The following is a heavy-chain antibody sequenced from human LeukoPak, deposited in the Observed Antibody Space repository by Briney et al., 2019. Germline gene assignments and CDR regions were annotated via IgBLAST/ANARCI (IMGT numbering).Heavy chain of an antibody. V-gene: IGHV1-18*01. D-gene: IGHD4-17*01. J-gene: IGHJ6*02. CDR2: ISTNNGNT. CDR3: ARERGPSGEYGSFYYYYYGMDV. CDR1: GYTFPNYG. Sequence: ASVKVSCKASGYTFPNYGIAWVRQAAGQGLEWMGWISTNNGNTNYAQKFQGRVTMTTDTSTRAAYMELRSLRSDDTAVYYCARERGPSGEYGSFYYYYYGMDVWGQGTTVTVSS.